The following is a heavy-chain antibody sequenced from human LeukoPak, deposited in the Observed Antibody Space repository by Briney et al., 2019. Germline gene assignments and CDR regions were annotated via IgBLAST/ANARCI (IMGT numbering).Heavy chain of an antibody. D-gene: IGHD5-24*01. CDR2: MSPNSGNT. Sequence: ASVKVSCKASGYTFTGYYMHWVRQAPGQGLEWMGWMSPNSGNTGYAQKFQGRVTMTRNTSISTAYMELSSLRSEDTAVYYCARGVEMATIEAYWGQGTLVTVSS. CDR1: GYTFTGYY. V-gene: IGHV1-8*02. CDR3: ARGVEMATIEAY. J-gene: IGHJ4*02.